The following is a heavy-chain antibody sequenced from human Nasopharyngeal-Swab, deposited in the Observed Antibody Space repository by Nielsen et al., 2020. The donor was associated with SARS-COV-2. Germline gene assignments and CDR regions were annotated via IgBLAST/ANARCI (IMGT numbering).Heavy chain of an antibody. CDR3: ARALWKKSYYYYMDV. V-gene: IGHV4-34*01. D-gene: IGHD2/OR15-2a*01. CDR1: GGSFSGYY. CDR2: INHSGST. J-gene: IGHJ6*03. Sequence: SETLSLTCAVYGGSFSGYYWSWIRQPPGKGLEWIGEINHSGSTNYNPSLKSRVTISIDTSKNQFSLKLSSVTAADTAVYYCARALWKKSYYYYMDVWGKGTTATVSS.